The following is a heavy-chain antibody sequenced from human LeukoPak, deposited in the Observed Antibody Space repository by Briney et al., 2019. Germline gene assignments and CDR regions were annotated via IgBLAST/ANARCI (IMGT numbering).Heavy chain of an antibody. D-gene: IGHD2-21*02. V-gene: IGHV4-39*07. Sequence: SETLSLTCTVSGVSIRSSPYYWGWLRQTPGKGLEWIGSIYYSGSTYYNPSLKSRVAISVDTSKNQFSLKLSSVTAADTAVYYCAREPRAYCGGDCYSGWFDPWGQGTLVTVSS. CDR2: IYYSGST. CDR3: AREPRAYCGGDCYSGWFDP. J-gene: IGHJ5*02. CDR1: GVSIRSSPYY.